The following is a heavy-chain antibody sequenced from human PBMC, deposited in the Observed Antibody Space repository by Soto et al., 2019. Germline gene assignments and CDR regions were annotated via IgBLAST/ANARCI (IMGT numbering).Heavy chain of an antibody. D-gene: IGHD2-15*01. CDR2: TGSGTGPG. CDR3: ARRESGGFYRFFDS. Sequence: QVQLVQSGTEVKKPGSSVKVSCKDYGGSLSTNPISWVRQAPGQVLEWMGGTGSGTGPGNHAQKFQRRLTDTADKATCTVYMELSKLSPEDKAVYYCARRESGGFYRFFDSWGQGTLVTVSS. V-gene: IGHV1-69*06. J-gene: IGHJ4*02. CDR1: GGSLSTNP.